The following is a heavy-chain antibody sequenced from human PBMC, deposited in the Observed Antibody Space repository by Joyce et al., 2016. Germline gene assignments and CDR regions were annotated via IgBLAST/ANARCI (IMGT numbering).Heavy chain of an antibody. CDR1: GFTFSNYA. Sequence: EVQLLESGGGLVQPGGSLRLSCAASGFTFSNYAMSWVRQAPGKGLEWVSAISGSGGGTYYADSVKGRFTISRDNYKNTLDLQMNSLRAEDTAVYYCAKEGNWNYEPDAFDIWGQGTMVTVSS. V-gene: IGHV3-23*01. CDR2: ISGSGGGT. CDR3: AKEGNWNYEPDAFDI. J-gene: IGHJ3*02. D-gene: IGHD1-7*01.